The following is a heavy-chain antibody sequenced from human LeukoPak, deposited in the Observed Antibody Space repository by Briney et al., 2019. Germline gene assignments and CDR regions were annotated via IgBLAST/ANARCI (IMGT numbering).Heavy chain of an antibody. CDR2: ISWNSGSI. CDR3: AKTPYSSGWYYFDY. D-gene: IGHD6-19*01. Sequence: GGSLRLSCAASGFTFSSYSMNWVRQAPGKGLEWVSGISWNSGSIGYADSVKGRFTISRDNAKNSLYLQMNSLRAEDTALYYCAKTPYSSGWYYFDYWGQGTLVTVSS. J-gene: IGHJ4*02. V-gene: IGHV3-9*01. CDR1: GFTFSSYS.